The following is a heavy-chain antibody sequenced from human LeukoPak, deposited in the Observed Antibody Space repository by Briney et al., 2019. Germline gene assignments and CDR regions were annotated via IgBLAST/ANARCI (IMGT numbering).Heavy chain of an antibody. J-gene: IGHJ4*02. CDR3: ASLLRYLNY. CDR2: IYYSGST. Sequence: PSETLSLTCTVSGGSISSSSYYWGWIRQPPGKGLEWIGNIYYSGSTYYNPSLKSRVTISVGTSKNQFSLKLSSVTAADTAVYYCASLLRYLNYWGQGTLVTVSS. D-gene: IGHD3-9*01. V-gene: IGHV4-39*01. CDR1: GGSISSSSYY.